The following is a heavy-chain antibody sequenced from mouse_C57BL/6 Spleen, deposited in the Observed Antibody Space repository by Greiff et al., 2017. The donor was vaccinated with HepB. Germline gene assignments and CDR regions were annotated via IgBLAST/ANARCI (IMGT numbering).Heavy chain of an antibody. Sequence: LVESGPELVKPGASVKLSCKASGYTFTSYDINWVKQRPGQGLEWIGWIYPRDGSTKYNEKFKGKATLTVDTSSSTAYMELHSLTSEDSAVYFCARWGDYDYDENWYFDVWGTGTTVTVSS. D-gene: IGHD2-4*01. V-gene: IGHV1-85*01. CDR2: IYPRDGST. J-gene: IGHJ1*03. CDR1: GYTFTSYD. CDR3: ARWGDYDYDENWYFDV.